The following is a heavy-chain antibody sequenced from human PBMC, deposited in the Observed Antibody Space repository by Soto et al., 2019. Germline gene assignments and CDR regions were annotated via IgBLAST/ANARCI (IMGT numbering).Heavy chain of an antibody. J-gene: IGHJ4*02. V-gene: IGHV4-4*02. D-gene: IGHD3-10*01. Sequence: PSETLSLTCAVSSGSISGSNWWSWVRQPPGKGLEWIGEIYHSGSTNYNPSLKSRVTISVDKSKNQFSLKLSSVTAADTAVYYCARGSMVRGVRSSVDYWGQRTLATVS. CDR3: ARGSMVRGVRSSVDY. CDR1: SGSISGSNW. CDR2: IYHSGST.